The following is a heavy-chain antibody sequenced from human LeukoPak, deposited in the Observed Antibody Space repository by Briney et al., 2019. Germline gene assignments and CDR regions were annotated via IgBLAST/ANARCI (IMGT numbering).Heavy chain of an antibody. J-gene: IGHJ3*02. CDR2: IIPIFGTA. V-gene: IGHV1-69*13. D-gene: IGHD2-2*01. CDR1: GGTFSSYA. CDR3: ARDGLYCSSTSCYPI. Sequence: SVKVSCKASGGTFSSYAISWVRQAPGQGLEWMGGIIPIFGTANYAQKFQGRVTITADESTSTAYMELSSLGSEDTAVYYCARDGLYCSSTSCYPIWGQGTMVTVSS.